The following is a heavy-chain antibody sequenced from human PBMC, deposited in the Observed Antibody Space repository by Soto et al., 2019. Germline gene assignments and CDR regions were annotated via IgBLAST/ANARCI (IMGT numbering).Heavy chain of an antibody. CDR3: AKDRITGTTGWFDP. CDR1: GFTFGTTD. J-gene: IGHJ5*02. Sequence: PGGSLRLSCAASGFTFGTTDMSWVRQAPGEGLEWVSTIDGSGGITYYADSVKGRFTISRDNSKNTLYLQMNSLRAEDTAIYYCAKDRITGTTGWFDPWGQGTLVTVSS. V-gene: IGHV3-23*01. D-gene: IGHD1-7*01. CDR2: IDGSGGIT.